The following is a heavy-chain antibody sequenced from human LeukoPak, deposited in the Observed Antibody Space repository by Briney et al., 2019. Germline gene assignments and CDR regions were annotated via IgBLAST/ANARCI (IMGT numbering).Heavy chain of an antibody. D-gene: IGHD3-3*01. CDR3: ATVFTIFGYYMDV. Sequence: SVKVSCKASGGTFSSYPISWVRQAPGQGLEWMGGIIPMFDTADFAQKFQGRVTITADTSTSTAYMQLSSLRSEDTAVYYCATVFTIFGYYMDVWGKGTTVTVSS. J-gene: IGHJ6*03. CDR1: GGTFSSYP. CDR2: IIPMFDTA. V-gene: IGHV1-69*06.